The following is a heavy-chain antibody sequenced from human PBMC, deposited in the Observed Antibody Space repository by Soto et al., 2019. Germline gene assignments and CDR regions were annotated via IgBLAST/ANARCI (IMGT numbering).Heavy chain of an antibody. CDR3: TLTPVAGRDY. CDR1: GFTFSSYS. D-gene: IGHD6-19*01. Sequence: GGSLRLSCAASGFTFSSYSMNWVLQAPGKGREWVSYISSSSSTIYYADSVKGRFTISRDNAKNTLYLQMNSLRAEDTAVYYCTLTPVAGRDYWGQGILVTVSS. V-gene: IGHV3-48*01. J-gene: IGHJ4*02. CDR2: ISSSSSTI.